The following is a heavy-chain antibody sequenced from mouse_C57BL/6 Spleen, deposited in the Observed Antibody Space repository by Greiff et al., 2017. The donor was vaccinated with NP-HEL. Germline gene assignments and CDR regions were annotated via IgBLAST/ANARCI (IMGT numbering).Heavy chain of an antibody. Sequence: EVKLVESGGGLVQPKGSLKLSCAASGFTFNTYAMHWVRQAPGKGLEWVARIRSKSSNYATYYADSVKDRFTISRDDSQSMLYLQMNNLKTEDTALDYGVRACYSNWYFDVWGTGTTVTVSS. V-gene: IGHV10-3*01. CDR3: VRACYSNWYFDV. CDR1: GFTFNTYA. J-gene: IGHJ1*03. CDR2: IRSKSSNYAT. D-gene: IGHD2-5*01.